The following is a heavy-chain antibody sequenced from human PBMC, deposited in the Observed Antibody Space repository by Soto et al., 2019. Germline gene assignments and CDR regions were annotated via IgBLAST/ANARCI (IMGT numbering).Heavy chain of an antibody. Sequence: QVQVQESGPGLVKPSQTLSLTCTVSGGSISSGGYYWSWIRQHPGKGLEWVGYIYYGGTAYYDPSIKSRVTISVDTSKNQFSLKLSSVTAADTAVYYCARGITMVRGVIFSPYFDYWGQGTLVTVSS. J-gene: IGHJ4*02. D-gene: IGHD3-10*01. V-gene: IGHV4-31*03. CDR1: GGSISSGGYY. CDR2: IYYGGTA. CDR3: ARGITMVRGVIFSPYFDY.